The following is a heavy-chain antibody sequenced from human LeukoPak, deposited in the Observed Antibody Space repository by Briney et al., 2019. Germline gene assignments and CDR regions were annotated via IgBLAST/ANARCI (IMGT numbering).Heavy chain of an antibody. CDR2: ISDGGST. CDR1: GGSITSYY. CDR3: ARASTTFDD. Sequence: SETLSLTCSVSGGSITSYYWSWIRQPPGKGLEWIGYISDGGSTNYNPSLKSRVSISVDTSKNQFSLKLSSVTAAATAVYFCARASTTFDDWGQGTLVTVSS. J-gene: IGHJ4*02. D-gene: IGHD1-14*01. V-gene: IGHV4-59*01.